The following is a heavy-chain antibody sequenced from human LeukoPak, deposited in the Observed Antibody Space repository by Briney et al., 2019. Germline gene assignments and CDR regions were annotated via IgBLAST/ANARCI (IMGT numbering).Heavy chain of an antibody. D-gene: IGHD3-10*01. V-gene: IGHV3-7*01. CDR1: GFTFGSYW. J-gene: IGHJ4*02. CDR2: IKEHGSEE. CDR3: AKDRVWFGERADY. Sequence: GGSLRLSCSTSGFTFGSYWMSWVRQGPGKGLEWVANIKEHGSEEYYVDSVKGRFTISRDNAKNSLYLQMNSLRAEDTAVYYCAKDRVWFGERADYWGQGTLVTVSS.